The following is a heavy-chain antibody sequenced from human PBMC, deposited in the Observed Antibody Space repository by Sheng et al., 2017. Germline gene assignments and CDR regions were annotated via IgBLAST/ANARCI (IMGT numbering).Heavy chain of an antibody. CDR1: GGSISSSSYY. V-gene: IGHV4-39*07. CDR3: ARVKRGSSWYFDL. Sequence: QLQLQESGPGLVKPSETLSLTCTVSGGSISSSSYYWGWIRQPPGKGLEWIGSIYYSGSTYYNPSIKSRVTISVDTSKNQFSLKLSSVTAADTAVYYCARVKRGSSWYFDLWGLAPWSLSPQ. CDR2: IYYSGST. J-gene: IGHJ2*01. D-gene: IGHD6-13*01.